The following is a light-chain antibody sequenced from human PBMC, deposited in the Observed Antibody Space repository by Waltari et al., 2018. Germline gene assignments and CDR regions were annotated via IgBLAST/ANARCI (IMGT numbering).Light chain of an antibody. CDR3: QVWDANTDPGV. J-gene: IGLJ1*01. CDR2: YDS. CDR1: NIESKS. V-gene: IGLV3-21*01. Sequence: SYVLTQPPPVSVAPGETARLTCGGNNIESKSVQWYRQRPGQAPVLVISYDSDRPSGIPDRLSGSNSGNTATLTISRVEAGDEADYYCQVWDANTDPGVFGTGTEVTVL.